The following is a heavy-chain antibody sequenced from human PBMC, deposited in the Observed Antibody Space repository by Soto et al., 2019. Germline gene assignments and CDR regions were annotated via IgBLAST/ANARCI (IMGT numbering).Heavy chain of an antibody. Sequence: GGSLRLSCAASDFTFNNAWVIWVRQAPGKGLEWVGRIQSKTDGGTTDYAAPIKGRFTISRDDSQNMVFLQMTSLKTEDTGVYFCTTEQQLVPSYYFYAMDVWGQGTTVTVSS. CDR2: IQSKTDGGTT. CDR3: TTEQQLVPSYYFYAMDV. J-gene: IGHJ6*02. V-gene: IGHV3-15*07. D-gene: IGHD6-13*01. CDR1: DFTFNNAW.